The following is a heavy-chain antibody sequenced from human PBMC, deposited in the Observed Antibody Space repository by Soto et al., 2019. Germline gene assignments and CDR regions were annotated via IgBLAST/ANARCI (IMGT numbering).Heavy chain of an antibody. J-gene: IGHJ4*02. V-gene: IGHV4-31*03. Sequence: SETLSLTCTVSGGSISSGGYYWSWIRQHPGKGLEWIGYIYYSGSTYYNPSLKSRVTISVDTSKNQFSLKLSSVTAADTAVYYCARAHSSTHYTNHWGQGTLVTVSS. D-gene: IGHD6-19*01. CDR2: IYYSGST. CDR3: ARAHSSTHYTNH. CDR1: GGSISSGGYY.